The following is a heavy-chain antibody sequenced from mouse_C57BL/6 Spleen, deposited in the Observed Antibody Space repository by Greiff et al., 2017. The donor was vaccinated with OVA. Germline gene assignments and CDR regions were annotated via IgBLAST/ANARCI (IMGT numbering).Heavy chain of an antibody. CDR3: ARNGLGPWFAY. CDR1: GYTFTDYY. D-gene: IGHD4-1*01. V-gene: IGHV1-76*01. Sequence: QVRLKESGAELVRPGASVKLSCKASGYTFTDYYINWVKQRPGQGLEWIARIYPGSGNTYYNEKFKGKATLTAEKSSSTAYMQLSSLTSEDSAVYFCARNGLGPWFAYWGQGTLVTVSA. CDR2: IYPGSGNT. J-gene: IGHJ3*01.